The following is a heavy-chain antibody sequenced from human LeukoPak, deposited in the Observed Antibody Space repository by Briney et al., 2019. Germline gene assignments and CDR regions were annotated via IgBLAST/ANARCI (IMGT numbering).Heavy chain of an antibody. CDR1: GYTFTDYY. CDR3: ATQRGSYLWGTDFDY. J-gene: IGHJ4*02. Sequence: GASVTVSCKASGYTFTDYYMHWVRQAPGQGLEWMGWINPNSGDTKYAQKFQGRVTMTRDTSISTAYMELSRLRSDDTAVYYCATQRGSYLWGTDFDYWGQGTLVTVSS. CDR2: INPNSGDT. V-gene: IGHV1-2*02. D-gene: IGHD3-16*01.